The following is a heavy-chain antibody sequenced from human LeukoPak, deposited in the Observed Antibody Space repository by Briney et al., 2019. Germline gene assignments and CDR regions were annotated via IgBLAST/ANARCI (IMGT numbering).Heavy chain of an antibody. V-gene: IGHV1-2*02. D-gene: IGHD3-3*01. CDR1: GYTFTGCY. Sequence: ASVKVSCKASGYTFTGCYIHWIRQAPGQGLEWMGWIDPNSGGTNYAPKFQGRVTMTRDTSTSTAYMELSRLRSNDTAMYFCARGSDFWSGKPLYFFDHWGQGTLVPVSS. CDR2: IDPNSGGT. J-gene: IGHJ4*02. CDR3: ARGSDFWSGKPLYFFDH.